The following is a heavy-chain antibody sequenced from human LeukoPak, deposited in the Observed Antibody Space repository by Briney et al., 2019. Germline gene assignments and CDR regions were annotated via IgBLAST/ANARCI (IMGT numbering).Heavy chain of an antibody. Sequence: GRSLRLSCAASGFTFSNYGMHWVRQAPGKGLEWVAVIWYDGSNKYYADSVKGRFIISRDNSKNTLYLQMNSLRAEDTAVYYCRVGSSSDLDYWGQGTLVTVSS. CDR1: GFTFSNYG. CDR3: RVGSSSDLDY. J-gene: IGHJ4*02. D-gene: IGHD6-6*01. CDR2: IWYDGSNK. V-gene: IGHV3-33*01.